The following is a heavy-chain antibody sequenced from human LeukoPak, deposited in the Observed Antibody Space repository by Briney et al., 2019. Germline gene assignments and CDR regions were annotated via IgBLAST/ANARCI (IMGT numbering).Heavy chain of an antibody. V-gene: IGHV4-59*01. CDR3: ARDRGYYYYMDV. Sequence: SETLSLACTVSGGSFSNSYWSWIRQTPEKGLEWIGYIFYSGSTNYNPSLKSRVTMSVDTSRNHFSLNLTSVTAADTAVYYCARDRGYYYYMDVWGKGTTVTVSS. J-gene: IGHJ6*03. CDR1: GGSFSNSY. D-gene: IGHD5-24*01. CDR2: IFYSGST.